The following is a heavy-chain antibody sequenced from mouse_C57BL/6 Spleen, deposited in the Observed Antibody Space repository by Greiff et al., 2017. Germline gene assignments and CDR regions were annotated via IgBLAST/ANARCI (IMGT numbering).Heavy chain of an antibody. CDR2: IYPRSGNT. D-gene: IGHD2-4*01. J-gene: IGHJ2*01. CDR3: ARGYDYENSYYFDY. Sequence: VQLQQSGAELARPGASVKLSCKASGYTFTSYGISWVKQRTGQGLEWIGEIYPRSGNTYYNEKFKGKATLTADKSSSTAYMELRSLTSEDSAVYFCARGYDYENSYYFDYWGQGTTLTVSS. V-gene: IGHV1-81*01. CDR1: GYTFTSYG.